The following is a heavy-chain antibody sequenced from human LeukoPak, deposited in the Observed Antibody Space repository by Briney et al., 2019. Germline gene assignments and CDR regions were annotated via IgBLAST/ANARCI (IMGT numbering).Heavy chain of an antibody. CDR1: GFTFSIYW. J-gene: IGHJ5*02. Sequence: GGSLRLSCAASGFTFSIYWMHWVRHAPGEGLVWVSRINGDGKTATYADSVKGRFTISRDNAKNTLYLQMNSLRAEDTAVYYCVRDPAPSHWFDAWGQGTQVTVSS. V-gene: IGHV3-74*01. CDR2: INGDGKTA. CDR3: VRDPAPSHWFDA.